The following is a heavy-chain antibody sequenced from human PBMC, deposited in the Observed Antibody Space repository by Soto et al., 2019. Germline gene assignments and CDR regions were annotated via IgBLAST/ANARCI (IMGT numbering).Heavy chain of an antibody. V-gene: IGHV3-30*18. J-gene: IGHJ4*02. CDR2: ISFQGTND. CDR3: VKLMFDHDSSGFSGDY. Sequence: QVQLVESGGGVVQPGGSLRLSCAGSGFNFNNYGMYWVRQAPGKGLEWVAFISFQGTNDYYAEAVKGRFTISKDYSKKTLFLQMNGLRADDTAMYYCVKLMFDHDSSGFSGDYWGQGTLVTVS. D-gene: IGHD3-22*01. CDR1: GFNFNNYG.